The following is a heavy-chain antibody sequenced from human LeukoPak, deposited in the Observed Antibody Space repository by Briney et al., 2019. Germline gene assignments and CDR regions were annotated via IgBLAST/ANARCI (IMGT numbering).Heavy chain of an antibody. Sequence: GRSLRLSCAASGFTFSSYGMHWVRQAPGKGLEWVAVISFDGSNKYYADSVKGRFTISRDNSKNTLYLQMNSLRAEDTAVYYCATFAQQRFDYWGQGTLVTVSS. D-gene: IGHD6-25*01. V-gene: IGHV3-30*03. CDR1: GFTFSSYG. CDR3: ATFAQQRFDY. CDR2: ISFDGSNK. J-gene: IGHJ4*02.